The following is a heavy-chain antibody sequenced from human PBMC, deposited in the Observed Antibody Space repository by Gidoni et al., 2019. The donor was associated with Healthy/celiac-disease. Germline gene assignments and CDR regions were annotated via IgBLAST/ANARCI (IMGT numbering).Heavy chain of an antibody. J-gene: IGHJ5*02. Sequence: EVQLVESGGGLVQPGGSLRLSWAASGFTFSSYEMNWVRQAPGKGLEWVSYISSSGSTIYYADSVKGRFTISRDNAKNSLYLQMNSLRAEDTAVYYCAREEAIAALNWFDPWGQGTLVTVSS. V-gene: IGHV3-48*03. CDR3: AREEAIAALNWFDP. CDR2: ISSSGSTI. CDR1: GFTFSSYE. D-gene: IGHD6-13*01.